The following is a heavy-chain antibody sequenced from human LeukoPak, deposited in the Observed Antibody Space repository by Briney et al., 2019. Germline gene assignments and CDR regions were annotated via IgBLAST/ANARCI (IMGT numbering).Heavy chain of an antibody. CDR2: ISGSGGNT. J-gene: IGHJ4*02. V-gene: IGHV3-23*01. Sequence: PGGSLRLSCAASGFTFSSYAMSWVRQAPGRGLEWVSAISGSGGNTYYADSVKGRFTISRDNSKNTLYLQMNSLRAEDTAVYYCAKDLPATGGGEFDYWGQGTLVTVSS. CDR1: GFTFSSYA. D-gene: IGHD2-8*02. CDR3: AKDLPATGGGEFDY.